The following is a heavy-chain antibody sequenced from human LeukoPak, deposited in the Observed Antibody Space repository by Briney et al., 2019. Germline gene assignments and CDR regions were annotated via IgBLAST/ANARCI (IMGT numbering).Heavy chain of an antibody. Sequence: GESLKISCKASGYTFTTYWIGWVRQMPGKGLERMGVIWPGDSDTRYSPSFQGQVTISVDKSITTAYLQWSSLKASDSAMYYCARPRQGDWFEPWGQGTLVTVSS. CDR3: ARPRQGDWFEP. CDR1: GYTFTTYW. CDR2: IWPGDSDT. D-gene: IGHD3-16*01. J-gene: IGHJ5*02. V-gene: IGHV5-51*01.